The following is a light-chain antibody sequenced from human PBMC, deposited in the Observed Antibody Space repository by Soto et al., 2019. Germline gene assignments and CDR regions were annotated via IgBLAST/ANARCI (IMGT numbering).Light chain of an antibody. CDR1: SSNIGAGYD. J-gene: IGLJ2*01. CDR2: GNN. Sequence: QSVLTQPPSVSGAPGQRVTISCTGSSSNIGAGYDIHWYQQLPETAPKLLIYGNNNRPSGVPDRFSGSKSGTSASLAITGLQAGDEADYYCQSYDSSLSSVVFGGGTKLTVL. V-gene: IGLV1-40*01. CDR3: QSYDSSLSSVV.